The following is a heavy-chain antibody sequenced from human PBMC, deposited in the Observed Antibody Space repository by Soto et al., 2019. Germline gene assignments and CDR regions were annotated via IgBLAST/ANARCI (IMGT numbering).Heavy chain of an antibody. CDR2: FSGTGGYT. CDR1: GFTLSSYA. J-gene: IGHJ5*02. V-gene: IGHV3-23*01. Sequence: GGSLRLSCAASGFTLSSYAMSWVRQAPGKGPEWVSTFSGTGGYTYYTDSVKGRFTISRDESKNTLFLHMNSLRAADTAVYYCARGQRALITYGPFDPWGQGTLVTVSS. D-gene: IGHD4-17*01. CDR3: ARGQRALITYGPFDP.